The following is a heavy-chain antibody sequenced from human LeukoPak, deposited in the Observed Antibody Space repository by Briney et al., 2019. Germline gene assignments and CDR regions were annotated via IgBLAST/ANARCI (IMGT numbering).Heavy chain of an antibody. J-gene: IGHJ4*02. V-gene: IGHV3-21*01. Sequence: GGSLRLSCAASGFIFSTYSTNWVRQAPGKGLEWVSSIGTSSSYIYYGDSVKGRFTISRDNAKNSLYLQMNSLRAEDTAVYYCARGGVWQAFWSGNSDYWGQGTLVTVSS. CDR2: IGTSSSYI. CDR1: GFIFSTYS. CDR3: ARGGVWQAFWSGNSDY. D-gene: IGHD3-3*01.